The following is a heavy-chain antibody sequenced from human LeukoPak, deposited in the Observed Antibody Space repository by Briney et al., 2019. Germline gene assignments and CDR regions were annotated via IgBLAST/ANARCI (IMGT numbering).Heavy chain of an antibody. CDR3: AKVWSVTFKPTYLDY. CDR2: ISYDGSNK. J-gene: IGHJ4*02. Sequence: GGSLRLPCAASGFTFSSYAMHWVRQAPGRGLEWVAVISYDGSNKYYADPVKGRFTISRDNSKNTLYLQMNSLRAEDTAVYYCAKVWSVTFKPTYLDYWGQGTLVTVSS. CDR1: GFTFSSYA. V-gene: IGHV3-30*07. D-gene: IGHD4-11*01.